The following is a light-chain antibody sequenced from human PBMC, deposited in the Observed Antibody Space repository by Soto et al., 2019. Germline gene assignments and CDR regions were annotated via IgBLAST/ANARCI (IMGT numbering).Light chain of an antibody. CDR1: GSDVGAYNL. J-gene: IGLJ1*01. CDR3: CSYAGTVVYV. V-gene: IGLV2-23*02. Sequence: QSVLTQPASVSGSPGQSITISCAGTGSDVGAYNLVSCYQQHPGKALKLFICELNRRSSGFFIRFFGSRFGDTAPLTFFGLQAEDEVDYFCCSYAGTVVYVFGTGTKVTVL. CDR2: ELN.